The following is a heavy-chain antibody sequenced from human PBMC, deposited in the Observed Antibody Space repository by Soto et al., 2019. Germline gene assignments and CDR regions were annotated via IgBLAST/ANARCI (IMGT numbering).Heavy chain of an antibody. Sequence: PSETLSLTCAVYGGSFSGYYWSWIRQPPGKGLEWIGEINHSGSTNYNPSLKSRVTISVDTSKNQFSLKLSSVTAADTAVYYCARGLVEPAILDYWGQGTLVTVS. CDR1: GGSFSGYY. D-gene: IGHD1-26*01. V-gene: IGHV4-34*01. J-gene: IGHJ4*02. CDR2: INHSGST. CDR3: ARGLVEPAILDY.